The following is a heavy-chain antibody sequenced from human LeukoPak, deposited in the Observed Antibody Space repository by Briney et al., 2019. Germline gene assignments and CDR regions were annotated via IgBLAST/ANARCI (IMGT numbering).Heavy chain of an antibody. D-gene: IGHD3-10*01. CDR2: INWNGGTT. Sequence: GGSLRLSCAASGFTFGDYGMSWVRQAPGKGLEWVSGINWNGGTTGYADSVKGRFTISRDNAKNSLYLQMNSVRAEDTALYYCAREGSGSPHYGMDVWGQGTTVTVSS. J-gene: IGHJ6*02. CDR1: GFTFGDYG. CDR3: AREGSGSPHYGMDV. V-gene: IGHV3-20*04.